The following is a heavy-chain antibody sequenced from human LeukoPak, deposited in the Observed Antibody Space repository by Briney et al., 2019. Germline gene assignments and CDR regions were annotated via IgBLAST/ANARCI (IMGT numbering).Heavy chain of an antibody. CDR3: ASLARGYCSGGSCYYFDY. D-gene: IGHD2-15*01. V-gene: IGHV4-30-4*01. CDR2: IYYSGST. J-gene: IGHJ4*02. CDR1: GGSISSGDYY. Sequence: SETLSLTCTVSGGSISSGDYYWSRIRQPPGKGLEWIGYIYYSGSTYYNPSLKSRVTISVDTSKNQFSLKLSSVTAADTAVYYCASLARGYCSGGSCYYFDYWGQGTLVTVSS.